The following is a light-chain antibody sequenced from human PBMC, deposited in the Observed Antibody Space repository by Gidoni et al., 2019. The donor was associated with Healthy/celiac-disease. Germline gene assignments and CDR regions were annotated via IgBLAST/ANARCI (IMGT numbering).Light chain of an antibody. J-gene: IGLJ2*01. Sequence: SYEQTQPPAVSVSPGQTARITCSGDALPKQYAYLYQQEPGQAPVLVIYIDSERPSVIPERFSVSSSGTTVTLTISGVQAEDEADYYFQSADSSGTYVVFGGGTKLTVL. CDR2: IDS. CDR1: ALPKQY. V-gene: IGLV3-25*03. CDR3: QSADSSGTYVV.